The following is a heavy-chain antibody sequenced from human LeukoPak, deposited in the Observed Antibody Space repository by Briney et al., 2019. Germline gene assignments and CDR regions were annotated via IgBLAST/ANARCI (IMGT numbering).Heavy chain of an antibody. CDR1: GFTFSSYA. CDR3: ANSVDLAYCGGDCPDAFDI. D-gene: IGHD2-21*02. Sequence: PGGSLRLSCAASGFTFSSYAMSWVRQAPGKGLEWVSAIGGSGGSTYYADSVKGRFTISRDNSKNTLYLQMNSLRAEDTAVYYCANSVDLAYCGGDCPDAFDIWGQGTMVTVSS. V-gene: IGHV3-23*01. CDR2: IGGSGGST. J-gene: IGHJ3*02.